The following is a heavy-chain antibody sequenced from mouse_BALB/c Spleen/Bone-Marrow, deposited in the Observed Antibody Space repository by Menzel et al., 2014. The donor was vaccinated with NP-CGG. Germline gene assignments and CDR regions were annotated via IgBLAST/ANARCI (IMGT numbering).Heavy chain of an antibody. CDR2: ILPGSGST. D-gene: IGHD2-10*01. V-gene: IGHV1-9*01. J-gene: IGHJ4*01. CDR3: ARAYYVNYDAMDY. CDR1: GYTFSSYW. Sequence: VQLQQSGAELMKPGAPMKISCKATGYTFSSYWIEWVKQRPGHGLEWIGEILPGSGSTNYNERFKGKATFTADTSSNTAYMQLSSLTSEDSAVYYWARAYYVNYDAMDYWGQGTSVTVSS.